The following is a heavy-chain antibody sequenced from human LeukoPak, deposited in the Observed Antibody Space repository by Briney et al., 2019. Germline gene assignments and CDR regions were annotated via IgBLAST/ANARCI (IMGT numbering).Heavy chain of an antibody. J-gene: IGHJ6*02. Sequence: KPSETLSLTCSVSGGSLSTYYWTWTRQPPGKALEWIGYFHQSGTTEFNPSLKSRVTMSLDTSRNQFSLRMSTVTAADTAVYYCSREQYIIGGSGWFGMGVWGHGTTVTVSS. CDR3: SREQYIIGGSGWFGMGV. D-gene: IGHD6-19*01. CDR1: GGSLSTYY. V-gene: IGHV4-59*12. CDR2: FHQSGTT.